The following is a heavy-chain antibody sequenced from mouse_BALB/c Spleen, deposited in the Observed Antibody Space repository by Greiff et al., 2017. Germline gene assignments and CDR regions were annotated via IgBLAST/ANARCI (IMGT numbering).Heavy chain of an antibody. Sequence: EVQGVESGGGLVKPGGSLKLSCAASGFTFSSYAMSWVRQTPEKRLEWVASISSGGSTYYPDSVKGRFTISRDNARNILYLQMSSLRSEDTAMYYCARDYGNPSYYAMDYWGQGTSVTVSS. CDR2: ISSGGST. J-gene: IGHJ4*01. CDR1: GFTFSSYA. CDR3: ARDYGNPSYYAMDY. V-gene: IGHV5-6-5*01. D-gene: IGHD2-1*01.